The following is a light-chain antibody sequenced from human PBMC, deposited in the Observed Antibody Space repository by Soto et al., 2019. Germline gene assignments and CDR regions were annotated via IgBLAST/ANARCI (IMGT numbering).Light chain of an antibody. CDR1: QSVSSS. CDR2: ETS. V-gene: IGKV3-20*01. J-gene: IGKJ1*01. CDR3: QQYGNSPT. Sequence: EIVVTQSPATLSVSPGERVTLSCRASQSVSSSLAWYQQRPGQAPRLLIYETSSRTTGIPDRFSGSGSGTDFTLTISRLEPEDFAVYYCQQYGNSPTFGQGTKVEIK.